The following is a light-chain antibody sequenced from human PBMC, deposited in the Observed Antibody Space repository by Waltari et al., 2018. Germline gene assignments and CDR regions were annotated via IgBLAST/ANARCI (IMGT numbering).Light chain of an antibody. J-gene: IGLJ3*02. CDR2: NNN. Sequence: QSVLTQPPSTSGTPGQRVTIPCSGRSSNVGPNYVSWYQQLPGTAPTLLIYNNNRRPSGVPDRFSGSKSGTSASLAISGLQSEDEADYYCAAWDDSLNAWMFGGGTKLTVL. V-gene: IGLV1-44*01. CDR1: SSNVGPNY. CDR3: AAWDDSLNAWM.